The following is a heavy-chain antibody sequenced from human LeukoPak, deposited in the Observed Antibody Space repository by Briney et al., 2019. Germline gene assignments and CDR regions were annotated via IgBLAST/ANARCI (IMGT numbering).Heavy chain of an antibody. V-gene: IGHV4-61*01. CDR3: ARDPSGYFNY. Sequence: SSETLSLTCTFSGGSVSSGNYYWSWIRQPPGKGLEWIGYIYYSGSTNYNPSLKSRVTISVDTSQNQFSLKLSSVTAADTAVYYCARDPSGYFNYWGQGTLATVSS. CDR1: GGSVSSGNYY. CDR2: IYYSGST. J-gene: IGHJ4*02. D-gene: IGHD3-22*01.